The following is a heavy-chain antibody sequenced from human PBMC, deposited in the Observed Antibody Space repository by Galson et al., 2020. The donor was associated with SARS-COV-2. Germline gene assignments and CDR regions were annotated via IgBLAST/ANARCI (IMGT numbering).Heavy chain of an antibody. V-gene: IGHV4-4*07. CDR3: ARDIAAAGISYGMDV. CDR1: GGSISSYY. Sequence: SETLSLTCTVSGGSISSYYWSWIRQPAGKGLEWIGRIYTSGSTNYNPSLKSRVTMSVDTSKNQFSLKLSSVTAADTAVYYCARDIAAAGISYGMDVWCQGTTVTVSS. D-gene: IGHD6-13*01. CDR2: IYTSGST. J-gene: IGHJ6*02.